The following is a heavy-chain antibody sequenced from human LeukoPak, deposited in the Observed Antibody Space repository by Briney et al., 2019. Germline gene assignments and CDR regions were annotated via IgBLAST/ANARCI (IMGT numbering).Heavy chain of an antibody. CDR2: ISSSSSYI. CDR1: GFTFSSYS. D-gene: IGHD6-6*01. V-gene: IGHV3-21*01. CDR3: ARDLLPVGIAARGDY. Sequence: PGGSLRLSCAASGFTFSSYSMNWVRQAPGKGLEWVSSISSSSSYIYYADSVKGRFTISRDNAKNSLYLQMNSLRAEDTAVYYCARDLLPVGIAARGDYWGQGTLVTVSS. J-gene: IGHJ4*02.